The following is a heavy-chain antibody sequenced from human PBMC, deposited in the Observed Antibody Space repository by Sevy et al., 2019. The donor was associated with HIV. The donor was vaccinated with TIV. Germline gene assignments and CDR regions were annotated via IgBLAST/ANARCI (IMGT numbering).Heavy chain of an antibody. Sequence: GESLKISCAASGFTFSTHAMHWVRQAPGKGLEWVAVISYEGTETFYAASVEGRLTISRDNSKNMLSLQINSLRPEDTAVYYCARDGGNSVKWYPLYWGHGTLVTVSS. D-gene: IGHD2-2*01. CDR2: ISYEGTET. CDR3: ARDGGNSVKWYPLY. V-gene: IGHV3-30-3*01. CDR1: GFTFSTHA. J-gene: IGHJ4*01.